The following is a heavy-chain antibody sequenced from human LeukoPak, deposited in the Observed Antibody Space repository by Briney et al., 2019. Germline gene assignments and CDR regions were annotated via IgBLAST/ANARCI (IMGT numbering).Heavy chain of an antibody. CDR2: IYYSGST. CDR1: GGSISSYY. J-gene: IGHJ3*02. CDR3: ARDIVKYDFWSGYYRTWGAFDI. V-gene: IGHV4-59*01. Sequence: SETLSLTCTVSGGSISSYYWSWIRQPPGKGLEWIRYIYYSGSTNYNPSLKSRVTISVDTSKNQFSLKLSSVTAADTAVYYCARDIVKYDFWSGYYRTWGAFDIWGQGTMDTVSS. D-gene: IGHD3-3*01.